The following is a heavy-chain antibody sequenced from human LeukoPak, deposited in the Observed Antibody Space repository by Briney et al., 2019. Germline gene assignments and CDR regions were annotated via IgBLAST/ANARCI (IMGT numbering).Heavy chain of an antibody. Sequence: EASVKVSCKVSEYTLTELSMHWVRQAPGKGLEWLGGFDPEDGGIIYAQKFQGRVTMSDDTSTDTAYMELGSLRSDDTAVYYCAADRGDYSGSYWTAFDIWGQGTMVTVSS. CDR2: FDPEDGGI. CDR1: EYTLTELS. V-gene: IGHV1-24*01. J-gene: IGHJ3*02. CDR3: AADRGDYSGSYWTAFDI. D-gene: IGHD1-26*01.